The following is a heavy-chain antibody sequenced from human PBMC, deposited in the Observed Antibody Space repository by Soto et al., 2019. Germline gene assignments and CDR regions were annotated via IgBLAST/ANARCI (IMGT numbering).Heavy chain of an antibody. CDR3: ARADYGDDDY. D-gene: IGHD4-17*01. Sequence: QVQLVQSGAEVKKPGASVKVSCKASGYTFSSYRISWVRQAPGQGPEWMGWIHAYNGDTKYAQKFQDRLIMTTDTXXXXXXXXXXXLTSDDTAVYYCARADYGDDDYWGQGTLVTVSS. J-gene: IGHJ4*02. CDR1: GYTFSSYR. V-gene: IGHV1-18*01. CDR2: IHAYNGDT.